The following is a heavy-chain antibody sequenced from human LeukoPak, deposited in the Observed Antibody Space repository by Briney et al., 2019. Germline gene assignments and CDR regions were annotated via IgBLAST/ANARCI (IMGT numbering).Heavy chain of an antibody. Sequence: PGGSLRLSCAASGFIFVNHDMSWVRQAPGKGLEWVSGISASGSSRFYADSVKGRFTISRDNSKNTLYLQMNSLRVEDTAVYYCVELVTLNFWGQGTLVIVSS. CDR2: ISASGSSR. J-gene: IGHJ4*02. D-gene: IGHD2-21*02. CDR1: GFIFVNHD. V-gene: IGHV3-23*01. CDR3: VELVTLNF.